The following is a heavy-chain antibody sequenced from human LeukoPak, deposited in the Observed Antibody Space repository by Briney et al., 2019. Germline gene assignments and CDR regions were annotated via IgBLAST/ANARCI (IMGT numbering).Heavy chain of an antibody. V-gene: IGHV4-59*01. Sequence: SETLSLTCTVSGDSISSYYWSWIRQPPGKGLEWIGYIYHSGSTNYNPSLKSRVTISADTSKDQFSLKLASVTAADTAVYYCATGYSSTWCYFDYWGQGTLVTVSS. CDR1: GDSISSYY. D-gene: IGHD6-13*01. CDR3: ATGYSSTWCYFDY. CDR2: IYHSGST. J-gene: IGHJ4*02.